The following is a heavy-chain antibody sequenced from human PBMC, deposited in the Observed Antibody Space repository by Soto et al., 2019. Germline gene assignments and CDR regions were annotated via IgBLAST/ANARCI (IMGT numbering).Heavy chain of an antibody. CDR1: GFSLTTSGEA. D-gene: IGHD2-21*02. J-gene: IGHJ4*02. CDR3: AHTVAGTSGRVLDS. V-gene: IGHV2-5*02. Sequence: QITLRESGPALVKPTQTLTLTCTFSGFSLTTSGEAVAWIRQPPGKALEWLGIIYWDDDKRYSPSLSNRNTFTKDTSKNQVFLSMADVYPSDTATYYCAHTVAGTSGRVLDSWGQGTRVTVSS. CDR2: IYWDDDK.